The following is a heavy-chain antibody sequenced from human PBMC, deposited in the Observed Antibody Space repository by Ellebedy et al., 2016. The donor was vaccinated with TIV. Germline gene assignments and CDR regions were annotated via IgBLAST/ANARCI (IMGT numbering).Heavy chain of an antibody. J-gene: IGHJ4*02. CDR3: AIAYYYDGFFDY. D-gene: IGHD3-22*01. V-gene: IGHV3-9*01. CDR2: ISWNSANI. Sequence: GGSLRLSXVASGFTVEDYAMHWVRQAPGKGLEWVSGISWNSANIAYADSVKGRFTTSRDNAEKSLYLEMNSLRPEDTALYYCAIAYYYDGFFDYWGQGALVTVSS. CDR1: GFTVEDYA.